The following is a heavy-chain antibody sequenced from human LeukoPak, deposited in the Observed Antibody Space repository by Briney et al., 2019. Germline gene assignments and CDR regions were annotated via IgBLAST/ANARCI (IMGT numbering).Heavy chain of an antibody. J-gene: IGHJ4*02. Sequence: GGSLRLSCAASGFTFSSYWMSWVRQAPGKGLEWVSAISGSGGSTYYADSVKGRFTISRDNSKNTLYLQMNSLRAEDTAVYYCAKTPFTMIVVYYFGYWGQGTLVTVSS. CDR3: AKTPFTMIVVYYFGY. CDR1: GFTFSSYW. D-gene: IGHD3-22*01. V-gene: IGHV3-23*01. CDR2: ISGSGGST.